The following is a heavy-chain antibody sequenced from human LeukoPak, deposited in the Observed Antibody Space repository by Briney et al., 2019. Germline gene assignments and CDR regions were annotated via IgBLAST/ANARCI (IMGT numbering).Heavy chain of an antibody. Sequence: GGSLRLSCAASGFTFSSYWMHWVRQAPGKGLVWVSRINSDESSTSYADSVKGRFTISRDNAKNSLYLQMNSLRAEDTAVYYCARGGVYSSGWYSLMGPIFDYWGQGTLVTVSS. CDR2: INSDESST. CDR3: ARGGVYSSGWYSLMGPIFDY. J-gene: IGHJ4*02. D-gene: IGHD6-19*01. V-gene: IGHV3-74*01. CDR1: GFTFSSYW.